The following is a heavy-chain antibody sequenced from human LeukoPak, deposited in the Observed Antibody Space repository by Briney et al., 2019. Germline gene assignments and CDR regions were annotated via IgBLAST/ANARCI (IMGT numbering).Heavy chain of an antibody. Sequence: GRSLRLSCAASGFTFSSYAMHWVRQAPGKGLEWVAVISYDGSNKYYADSVKGRFTISRDNSKNTLYLQMNSRRAEDTAVYYCARRLGYSYGYPDHYYYYGMDVWGQGTTVTVSS. D-gene: IGHD5-18*01. CDR2: ISYDGSNK. CDR1: GFTFSSYA. CDR3: ARRLGYSYGYPDHYYYYGMDV. V-gene: IGHV3-30*04. J-gene: IGHJ6*02.